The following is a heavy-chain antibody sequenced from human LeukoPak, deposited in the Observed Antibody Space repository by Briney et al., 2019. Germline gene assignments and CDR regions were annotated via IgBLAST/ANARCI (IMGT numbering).Heavy chain of an antibody. J-gene: IGHJ6*02. CDR3: AKDRAGASLWFGELLFDQYGMDV. V-gene: IGHV3-23*01. Sequence: GGSLRLSCAASGFTFTDYAMNWVRQAPGKGLEWVSTIGSGLSSTYYADSAKGRFTISRDNSKNTVSLQMNGLRAEDTAVYYCAKDRAGASLWFGELLFDQYGMDVWGQGTTVTVSS. D-gene: IGHD3-10*01. CDR1: GFTFTDYA. CDR2: IGSGLSST.